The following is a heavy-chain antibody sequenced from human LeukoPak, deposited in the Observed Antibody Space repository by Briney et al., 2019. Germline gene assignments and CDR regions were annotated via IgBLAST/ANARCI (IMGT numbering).Heavy chain of an antibody. Sequence: GGSLRLSCAASGFTFSSYGMSWVRQAPGKGLEWVSAISGSGGSTYYADSVKGRFTISRDNSKSTLYLQMNSLRAEDTAVYYCARSYSYGGIHYWGQGTLVTVSS. J-gene: IGHJ4*02. D-gene: IGHD5-18*01. V-gene: IGHV3-23*01. CDR3: ARSYSYGGIHY. CDR2: ISGSGGST. CDR1: GFTFSSYG.